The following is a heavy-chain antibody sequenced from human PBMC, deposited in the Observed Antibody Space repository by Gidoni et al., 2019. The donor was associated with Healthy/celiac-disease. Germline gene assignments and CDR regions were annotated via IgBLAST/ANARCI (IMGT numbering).Heavy chain of an antibody. D-gene: IGHD3-22*01. CDR1: GFTFSSYG. Sequence: QVQLVESGGGVVQPGRSLRLSCAASGFTFSSYGMHWVRQAPGKGLEWVAVIWYDGSNKYYADSVKGRFTISRDNSKNTLYLQMNSLRAEDTAVYYCARDGYPTFTMIVEEDGFDYWGQGTLVTVSS. CDR2: IWYDGSNK. CDR3: ARDGYPTFTMIVEEDGFDY. V-gene: IGHV3-33*01. J-gene: IGHJ4*02.